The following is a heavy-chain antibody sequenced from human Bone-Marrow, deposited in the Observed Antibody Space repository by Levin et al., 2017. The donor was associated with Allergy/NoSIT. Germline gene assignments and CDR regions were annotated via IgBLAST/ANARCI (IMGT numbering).Heavy chain of an antibody. V-gene: IGHV4-30-4*01. J-gene: IGHJ4*02. CDR2: IYYNGST. CDR1: GGSITSGDYY. D-gene: IGHD6-13*01. CDR3: ATSVAGRSDY. Sequence: SETLSLTCTVSGGSITSGDYYWTWIRQPPGKGLEWIGYIYYNGSTSYNPSLKSRVIISVDRSKNQFSLQLNSVTAADTAVYYCATSVAGRSDYWGQGTLISVSS.